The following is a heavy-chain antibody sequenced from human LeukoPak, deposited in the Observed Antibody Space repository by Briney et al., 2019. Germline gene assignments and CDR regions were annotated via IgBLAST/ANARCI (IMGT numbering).Heavy chain of an antibody. CDR3: AKDRLGALYYYDSSGYYRFDY. CDR1: DFTFSSYG. J-gene: IGHJ4*01. CDR2: ISYDGSNQ. D-gene: IGHD3-22*01. V-gene: IGHV3-30*18. Sequence: GRSLTLSCAASDFTFSSYGMHWVRQAPGKGLEWVAVISYDGSNQYYADTVKGRFTISRDNSKNTLYLQMNSLRAEDTAVYYCAKDRLGALYYYDSSGYYRFDYWGQGTLVTVSS.